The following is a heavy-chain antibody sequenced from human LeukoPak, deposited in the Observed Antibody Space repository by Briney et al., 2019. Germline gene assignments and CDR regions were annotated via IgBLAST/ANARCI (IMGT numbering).Heavy chain of an antibody. J-gene: IGHJ4*02. CDR2: ISSSSSYI. V-gene: IGHV3-21*04. CDR3: AKSGYGYPTVTFDY. D-gene: IGHD5-12*01. Sequence: GGSLRLSCAASGFTFSSYSMNWVRQAPGKGLEWVSSISSSSSYIYYADSVKGRFTISRDNSKNTLYLQMNSLRAEDTAVYYCAKSGYGYPTVTFDYWGQGTLVTVSS. CDR1: GFTFSSYS.